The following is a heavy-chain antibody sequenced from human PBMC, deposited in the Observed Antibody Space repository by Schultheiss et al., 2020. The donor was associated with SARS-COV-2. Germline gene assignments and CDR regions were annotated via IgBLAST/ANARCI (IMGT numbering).Heavy chain of an antibody. J-gene: IGHJ6*03. Sequence: GESLKISCAASGFTFSSYAMSWVRQAPGKGLEWVSAISGSGGSTYYADSVKGRFTISRDNSKNTLYLQMNSLRAEDTAVYYCARSGSYYYMNVWGKGTTVTVSS. D-gene: IGHD3-10*01. V-gene: IGHV3-23*01. CDR1: GFTFSSYA. CDR2: ISGSGGST. CDR3: ARSGSYYYMNV.